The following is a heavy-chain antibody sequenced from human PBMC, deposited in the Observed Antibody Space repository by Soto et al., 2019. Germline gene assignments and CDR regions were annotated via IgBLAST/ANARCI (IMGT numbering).Heavy chain of an antibody. Sequence: PSETLSLTCTFSCGSIISSSYYWGWIRQPPGKGLEWIGSIYYSGSTYYNPSLKSRVTISVDTSKNQFSLKLSSVTAADTAVYYCARASEERFMGFDPWGQGTLVTVSS. CDR1: CGSIISSSYY. CDR3: ARASEERFMGFDP. D-gene: IGHD3-10*01. CDR2: IYYSGST. V-gene: IGHV4-39*07. J-gene: IGHJ5*02.